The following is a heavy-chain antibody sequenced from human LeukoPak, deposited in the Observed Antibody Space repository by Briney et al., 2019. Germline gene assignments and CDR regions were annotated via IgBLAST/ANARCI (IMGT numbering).Heavy chain of an antibody. CDR1: GVSISSSSDF. J-gene: IGHJ4*02. V-gene: IGHV4-39*01. Sequence: PSETLSLTCTVSGVSISSSSDFWGWIRQPPGKGLDWIGSIYSGGSAYYNEPLKSRVTVSLDTSKNQISLQLSSVTAADTAVYYCARLRRVGGGRMDFDSWGQGTLVTVSS. CDR3: ARLRRVGGGRMDFDS. D-gene: IGHD3-16*01. CDR2: IYSGGSA.